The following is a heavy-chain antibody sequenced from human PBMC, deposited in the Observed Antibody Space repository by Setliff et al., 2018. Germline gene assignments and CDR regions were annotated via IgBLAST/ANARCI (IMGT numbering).Heavy chain of an antibody. J-gene: IGHJ2*01. CDR1: GFTFSGYG. D-gene: IGHD2-21*02. V-gene: IGHV3-30*02. CDR3: AKDGSDFYWYFDV. CDR2: IRDDGGNE. Sequence: GGSLRLSCAASGFTFSGYGMHWVRQAPGKGLEWVAVIRDDGGNEDYADSVKGRFIISRDNSKNTLYLQMNSLRHEDTAVYYCAKDGSDFYWYFDVWGRGTLVTVSS.